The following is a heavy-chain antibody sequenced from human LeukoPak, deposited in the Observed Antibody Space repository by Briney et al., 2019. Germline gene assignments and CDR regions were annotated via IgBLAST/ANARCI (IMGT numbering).Heavy chain of an antibody. CDR3: ARETRGAVGSF. CDR2: ISDSNGNT. D-gene: IGHD6-19*01. Sequence: GASVKVSCKASGYTFTTYGVSWLRQAPGQGLEWMGWISDSNGNTNYAQKLQGRVTMTTDTSTSTAYMEVRSLRAEDTAVYYCARETRGAVGSFWGQGTLVTVSS. CDR1: GYTFTTYG. J-gene: IGHJ4*02. V-gene: IGHV1-18*01.